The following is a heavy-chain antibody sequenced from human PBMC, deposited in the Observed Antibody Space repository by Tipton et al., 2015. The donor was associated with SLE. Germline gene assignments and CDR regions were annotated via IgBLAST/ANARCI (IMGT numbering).Heavy chain of an antibody. D-gene: IGHD3-10*01. V-gene: IGHV3-33*01. Sequence: SLRLSCAASGFTFSNFGIHWVRQAPGKGLEWVAIIWHDGSNKYYADSVRGRLTISRDNSKNTLYLQMNSLRGEDTAVHFCASSLLAGIDYWGRGTLVTVSS. CDR1: GFTFSNFG. CDR3: ASSLLAGIDY. J-gene: IGHJ4*02. CDR2: IWHDGSNK.